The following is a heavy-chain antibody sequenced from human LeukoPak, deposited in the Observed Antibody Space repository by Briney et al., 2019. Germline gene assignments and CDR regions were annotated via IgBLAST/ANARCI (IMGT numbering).Heavy chain of an antibody. CDR3: AKVGGSYRKDFDY. CDR2: MNPNSGNT. CDR1: GYTFTSYD. D-gene: IGHD1-26*01. V-gene: IGHV1-8*01. J-gene: IGHJ4*02. Sequence: ASVKVSCKASGYTFTSYDINWVRQATGQGLEWMGWMNPNSGNTGYAQKFQGRVTMTRNTSISTAYMELSSLRAEDTALYYCAKVGGSYRKDFDYWGQGTLVTVSS.